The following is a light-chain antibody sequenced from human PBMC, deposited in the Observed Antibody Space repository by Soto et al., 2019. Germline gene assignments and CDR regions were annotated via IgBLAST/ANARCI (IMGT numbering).Light chain of an antibody. CDR2: EVS. CDR3: SSYAHNNIHYV. Sequence: QSVLTQPPSASGSAGQSVTISCTGTSTDVGGYNYVSWYQQHPGKAPKLMIYEVSKRPSGVPDRFSGSKSGNTASLTVSGLQAEDEADYYCSSYAHNNIHYVFGTGTKVTVL. J-gene: IGLJ1*01. CDR1: STDVGGYNY. V-gene: IGLV2-8*01.